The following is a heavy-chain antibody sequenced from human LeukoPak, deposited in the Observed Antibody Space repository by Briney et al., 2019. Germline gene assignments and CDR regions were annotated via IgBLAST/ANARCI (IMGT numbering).Heavy chain of an antibody. CDR1: EFTFSSYW. D-gene: IGHD3-10*01. CDR3: ARDMGVGELDY. J-gene: IGHJ4*02. CDR2: IKQDGSEK. Sequence: GGSLRLSCAASEFTFSSYWMSWVRQAPGKGLEWVANIKQDGSEKYYVDSVKGRFTISRDNAKNSLYLQMNSLRVEDTAVYYCARDMGVGELDYWGQGTLVTVSS. V-gene: IGHV3-7*04.